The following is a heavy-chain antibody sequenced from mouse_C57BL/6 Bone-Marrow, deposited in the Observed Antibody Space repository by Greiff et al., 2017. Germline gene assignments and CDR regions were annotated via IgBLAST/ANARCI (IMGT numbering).Heavy chain of an antibody. CDR3: ARGYYGSSAWFAY. J-gene: IGHJ3*01. Sequence: QVQLQQSGPELVKPGASVKISCKASGYTFTDYYINWVKQRPGQGLEWIGWIDPGSGNTKYNEKFKGKATLTVDTSSSTAYMQLSSLTSEDSAVYFCARGYYGSSAWFAYWGQGTLVTVSA. D-gene: IGHD1-1*01. CDR1: GYTFTDYY. V-gene: IGHV1-84*01. CDR2: IDPGSGNT.